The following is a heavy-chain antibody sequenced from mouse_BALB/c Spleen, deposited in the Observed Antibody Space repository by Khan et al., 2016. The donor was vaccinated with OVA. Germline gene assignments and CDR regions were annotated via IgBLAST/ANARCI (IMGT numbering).Heavy chain of an antibody. CDR2: ISSGGTYT. CDR1: GFSFSSYS. Sequence: EVELVESGGGLVRPGGSLKLSCAASGFSFSSYSMSWVRQTPEKRLEWVATISSGGTYTYYADSVKGRFTISRDNAKNTLYLQMSSLKSEDTAMYYSPVHRCYTGHNHYFDYWGQGTMLTVSS. CDR3: PVHRCYTGHNHYFDY. J-gene: IGHJ2*01. V-gene: IGHV5-6-4*01. D-gene: IGHD1-3*01.